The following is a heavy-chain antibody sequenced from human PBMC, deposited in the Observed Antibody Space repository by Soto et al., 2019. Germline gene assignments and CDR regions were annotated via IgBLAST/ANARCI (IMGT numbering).Heavy chain of an antibody. D-gene: IGHD5-12*01. Sequence: EVQLVESGGGLVKPGGSLRLSCAASGFTFSSYSMNWVRQAPGKGLEWVSSISSSSSYIYYADSVKGRFTISRDNAKNSLYLQMNSLRAEDTAVYYCARGGVKYSGYDSHYPNWFDPWGQGTLVTVSS. CDR3: ARGGVKYSGYDSHYPNWFDP. CDR1: GFTFSSYS. CDR2: ISSSSSYI. J-gene: IGHJ5*02. V-gene: IGHV3-21*01.